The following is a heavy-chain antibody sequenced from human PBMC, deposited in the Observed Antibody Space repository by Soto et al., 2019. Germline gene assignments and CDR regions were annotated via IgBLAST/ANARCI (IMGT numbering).Heavy chain of an antibody. D-gene: IGHD5-18*01. Sequence: QVQLVQSGAEVKKPGASVRVACEASGYRFTTHYIHWVRQAPGQGLEWMGRMNVDTGGTTYAHKFQGRVTRARDTSIRTAYLEVSSVKADDTAMYYCARDGSFALRGYSLGFDFWGQGTLVTVSS. J-gene: IGHJ4*02. CDR1: GYRFTTHY. V-gene: IGHV1-2*06. CDR3: ARDGSFALRGYSLGFDF. CDR2: MNVDTGGT.